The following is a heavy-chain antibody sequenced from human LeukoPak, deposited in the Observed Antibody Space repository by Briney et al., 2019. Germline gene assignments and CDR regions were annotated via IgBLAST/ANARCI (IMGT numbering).Heavy chain of an antibody. CDR1: GGSVTSYY. D-gene: IGHD2/OR15-2a*01. Sequence: SQTLSLTCPVSGGSVTSYYWSWFRQPPGKELEWIACIYYSGITYYHPSLKSRVTISLDTSKHHFSLRLSSVTAADTAVYYCAREGIVITYDQWGQGILVTVSS. V-gene: IGHV4-59*02. CDR3: AREGIVITYDQ. J-gene: IGHJ4*02. CDR2: IYYSGIT.